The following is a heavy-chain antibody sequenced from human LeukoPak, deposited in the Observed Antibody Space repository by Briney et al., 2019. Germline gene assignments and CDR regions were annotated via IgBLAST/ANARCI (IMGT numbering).Heavy chain of an antibody. CDR3: AGESYYYDNPFIDY. CDR1: GGSISSYY. CDR2: IYYSGST. D-gene: IGHD3-22*01. Sequence: SETLSLTCTVSGGSISSYYWSWIRQPPGKGLEWIGYIYYSGSTNYNPSLKSRVTISVDTSKNQFSLKLSSVTAADTAVYYCAGESYYYDNPFIDYWGQGTLVTVSS. J-gene: IGHJ4*02. V-gene: IGHV4-59*01.